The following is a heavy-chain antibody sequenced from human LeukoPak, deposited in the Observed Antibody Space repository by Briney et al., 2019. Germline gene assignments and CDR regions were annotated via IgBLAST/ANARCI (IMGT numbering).Heavy chain of an antibody. CDR1: GFTFSRHW. D-gene: IGHD2-2*01. CDR3: ARDGVPAARDL. Sequence: GGSLRLSWEASGFTFSRHWLTWVRQAPGKGLEWVGNIDGAGGEKHYVDSVKGRFTISRDNAKTSLYLHMNSLRAEDTAVYYCARDGVPAARDLWGQGTMVIVSS. J-gene: IGHJ3*01. V-gene: IGHV3-7*01. CDR2: IDGAGGEK.